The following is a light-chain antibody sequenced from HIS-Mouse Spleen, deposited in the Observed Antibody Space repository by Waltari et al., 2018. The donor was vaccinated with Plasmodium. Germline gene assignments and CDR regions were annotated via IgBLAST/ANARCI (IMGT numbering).Light chain of an antibody. CDR2: GAS. V-gene: IGKV3-20*01. Sequence: TQSPGTLSLSPGERATLSCRASQSVSSSYLAWYQQKPGQAPRLLIYGASSRATGIPDRFSGSGSGTDFTLTISRLEPEDFAVYYCQQYGSSPYTFGQGTKLESK. CDR3: QQYGSSPYT. J-gene: IGKJ2*01. CDR1: QSVSSSY.